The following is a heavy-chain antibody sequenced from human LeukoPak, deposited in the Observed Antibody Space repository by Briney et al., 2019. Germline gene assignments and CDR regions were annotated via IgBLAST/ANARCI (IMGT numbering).Heavy chain of an antibody. CDR1: GGSINSSSYY. D-gene: IGHD3-10*01. Sequence: SETLSLTCTVSGGSINSSSYYWGWIRQPPGNGLEWIGTIYYSGSTYYNPSLKSRVTISVDTSKNQFSLKLSSVTASDTAVYYCARRFAPSRNDAFDIWGQGTMVTVSS. J-gene: IGHJ3*02. CDR2: IYYSGST. V-gene: IGHV4-39*01. CDR3: ARRFAPSRNDAFDI.